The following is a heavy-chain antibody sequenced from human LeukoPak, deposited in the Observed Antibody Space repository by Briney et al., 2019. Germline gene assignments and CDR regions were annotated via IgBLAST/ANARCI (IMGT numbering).Heavy chain of an antibody. D-gene: IGHD3-22*01. J-gene: IGHJ4*02. CDR3: ARTSYDSTWAMDFFDF. CDR2: IWFDGSNK. CDR1: GFSSSNYG. Sequence: PGRSLRLSCAASGFSSSNYGMHWVRQAPGKGLEWVALIWFDGSNKYYADSVKGRFTISRDNSKNTLYLQMNSLRAEDTAVYYCARTSYDSTWAMDFFDFWGQGSLVTVSS. V-gene: IGHV3-33*01.